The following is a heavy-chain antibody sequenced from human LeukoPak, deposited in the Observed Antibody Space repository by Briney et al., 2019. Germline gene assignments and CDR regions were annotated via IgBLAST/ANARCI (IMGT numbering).Heavy chain of an antibody. D-gene: IGHD6-13*01. CDR3: TGVSRGSWYDY. Sequence: PGGSLRLSCAASGFTFSNAWMSWVRQAPGKGLEWVGRIKSKTDGGTPDYAAPVKGRFTISRDDSKNTLYLQMNSLKTEDTAVYYCTGVSRGSWYDYWGQGTLVTVSS. V-gene: IGHV3-15*01. CDR1: GFTFSNAW. J-gene: IGHJ4*02. CDR2: IKSKTDGGTP.